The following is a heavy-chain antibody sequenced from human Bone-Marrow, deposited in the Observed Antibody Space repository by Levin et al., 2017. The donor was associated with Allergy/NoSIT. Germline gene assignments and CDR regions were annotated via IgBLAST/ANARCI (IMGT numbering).Heavy chain of an antibody. CDR1: GGSISSGSYY. Sequence: PSETLSLTCTVSGGSISSGSYYWGWIRQPPEKGLEWIGSIFYSGNTYYNPSLKSRVTISVDTSKNQFSLRLTSVTAADTAVYYCARMVGEQHYYYDYGLDVWGQGTTVTVSS. D-gene: IGHD3-10*02. V-gene: IGHV4-39*07. CDR2: IFYSGNT. CDR3: ARMVGEQHYYYDYGLDV. J-gene: IGHJ6*02.